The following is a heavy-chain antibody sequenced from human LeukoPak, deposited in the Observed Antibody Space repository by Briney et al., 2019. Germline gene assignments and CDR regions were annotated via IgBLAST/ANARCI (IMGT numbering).Heavy chain of an antibody. J-gene: IGHJ4*02. CDR2: LNRNGDIT. V-gene: IGHV3-20*01. D-gene: IGHD3-16*01. CDR1: GFTFDDYG. Sequence: PGGSLRLSCAASGFTFDDYGMSWVRQAPGKGLEWVSGLNRNGDITGYADSVKGRFIIYRDNAKNSLYLQMNSLRAEDTALYHCARKGVGGELGGFDYWGQGTLVTVSS. CDR3: ARKGVGGELGGFDY.